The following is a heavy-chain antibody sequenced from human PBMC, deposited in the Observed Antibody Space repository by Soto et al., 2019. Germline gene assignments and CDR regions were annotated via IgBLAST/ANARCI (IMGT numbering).Heavy chain of an antibody. Sequence: QVQLVESGGGVVQPGRSLRLSCEASGFTFISYVMHGVPQAPGRGREGVAVISYDGRNKYNADSVKGRFTISRDNSKNTLYLQMNSLRAEDTAVYYCARERRQLWSRAYYYYGMDVWGQGTTVTVSS. D-gene: IGHD5-18*01. J-gene: IGHJ6*02. CDR3: ARERRQLWSRAYYYYGMDV. V-gene: IGHV3-30*04. CDR2: ISYDGRNK. CDR1: GFTFISYV.